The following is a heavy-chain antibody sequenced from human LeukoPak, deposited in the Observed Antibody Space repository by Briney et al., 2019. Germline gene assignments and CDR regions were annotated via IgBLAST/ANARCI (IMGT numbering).Heavy chain of an antibody. CDR2: IRSKAYGGTT. Sequence: GGSLRLSCTASGFTFGDYAMSWVRQAPGKGLEWVGFIRSKAYGGTTEYAASVKGRFTISRDDSKSIAYLQMNSLKTEDTAVYYCTREGIIAAAGNDYWGQGTLVTVSS. D-gene: IGHD6-13*01. CDR3: TREGIIAAAGNDY. CDR1: GFTFGDYA. J-gene: IGHJ4*02. V-gene: IGHV3-49*04.